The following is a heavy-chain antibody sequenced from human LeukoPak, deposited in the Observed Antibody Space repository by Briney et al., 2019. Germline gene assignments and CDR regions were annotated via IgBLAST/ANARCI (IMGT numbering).Heavy chain of an antibody. CDR1: GFTFSDYY. D-gene: IGHD2-15*01. Sequence: GGSLRLSCAASGFTFSDYYMSWIRQAPGKGLEWVSYISSSGSTIYYADSVKGRFTISRDNAKNSLYLQMNGLRAEDTAVYYCARDATSYYYGMDVWGQGTTVTVSS. CDR2: ISSSGSTI. V-gene: IGHV3-11*01. J-gene: IGHJ6*02. CDR3: ARDATSYYYGMDV.